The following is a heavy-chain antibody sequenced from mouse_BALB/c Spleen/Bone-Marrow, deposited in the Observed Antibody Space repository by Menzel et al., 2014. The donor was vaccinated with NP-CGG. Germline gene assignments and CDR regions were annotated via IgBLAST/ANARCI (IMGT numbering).Heavy chain of an antibody. CDR3: ARDMGGLLFDY. CDR1: GFTFXDYY. J-gene: IGHJ2*01. V-gene: IGHV7-3*02. CDR2: IRNKAYSYTT. D-gene: IGHD2-3*01. Sequence: EVKLVESGGGLVQPGGSLRLSCATSGFTFXDYYMNWVRQPPGRALEWLGFIRNKAYSYTTEYSASMKGRFTISRDNSQSILYLQMNTLRAEDSATYYCARDMGGLLFDYWGQGTTLTVSS.